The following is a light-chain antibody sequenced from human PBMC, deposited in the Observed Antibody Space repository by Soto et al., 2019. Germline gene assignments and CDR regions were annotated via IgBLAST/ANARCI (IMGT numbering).Light chain of an antibody. Sequence: EIVLTQSPATLSLSPGERATLSCRASETVRNSLAWYQQKPDQPPRLLMYDASSRATGIPARFSGSGSGTDFTLTISSLEPEDFAVYYCQQRSNLPLYTFGQGTKLEIK. CDR2: DAS. V-gene: IGKV3-11*01. J-gene: IGKJ2*01. CDR1: ETVRNS. CDR3: QQRSNLPLYT.